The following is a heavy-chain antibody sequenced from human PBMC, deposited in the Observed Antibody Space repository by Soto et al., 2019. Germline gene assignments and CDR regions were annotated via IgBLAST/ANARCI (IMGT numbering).Heavy chain of an antibody. D-gene: IGHD6-6*01. CDR2: INAGNGNT. CDR3: ARLDEQLVLYY. V-gene: IGHV1-3*01. Sequence: ASVKVSCKASGYTFTSYAMHWVRQAPGQRLEWMGWINAGNGNTKYSRKFQGRVTITRDTSASTAYMELSSLRSEDTAVYYCARLDEQLVLYYWGQGTLVTVS. J-gene: IGHJ4*02. CDR1: GYTFTSYA.